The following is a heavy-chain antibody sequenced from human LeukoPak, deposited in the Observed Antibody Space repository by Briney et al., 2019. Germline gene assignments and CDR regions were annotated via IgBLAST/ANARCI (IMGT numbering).Heavy chain of an antibody. CDR2: ISSSGSTI. CDR3: AELSITMIGGV. CDR1: GFTFSSYE. Sequence: RGSLRLSCAASGFTFSSYEMNWVRQAPGKGLEWVSYISSSGSTIYYADSVKGRFTISRDNAKNSLYLQMNSLRAEDTAVYYCAELSITMIGGVWGKGTTVTISP. J-gene: IGHJ6*04. V-gene: IGHV3-48*03. D-gene: IGHD3-10*02.